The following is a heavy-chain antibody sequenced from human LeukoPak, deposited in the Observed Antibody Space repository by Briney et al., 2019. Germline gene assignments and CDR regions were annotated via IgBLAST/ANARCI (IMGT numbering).Heavy chain of an antibody. CDR2: IYYSGST. CDR3: ARTLAGDVQQLGSYYFDY. V-gene: IGHV4-61*10. CDR1: GGSVSSDNYY. D-gene: IGHD6-13*01. Sequence: SETLSLTCTVSGGSVSSDNYYWSWIRQPAGKGLEWIGYIYYSGSTNYNPSLKSRVTISVDTSKNQFSLKLSSVTAADTAVYYCARTLAGDVQQLGSYYFDYWGQGTLVTVSS. J-gene: IGHJ4*02.